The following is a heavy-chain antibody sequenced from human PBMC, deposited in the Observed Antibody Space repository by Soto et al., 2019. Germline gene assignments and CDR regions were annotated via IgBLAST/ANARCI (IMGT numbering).Heavy chain of an antibody. CDR1: GGSISSGGYY. Sequence: QVQLQESGPGLVKPSQTLSLTCTVSGGSISSGGYYWSWIRQHPGKGLEWIGYIYYSGSTYYNPSLKSRVTISVDTSKNQFSPKLSSVTAADTAVYYCARDGSGSSLFDPWGQGTLVTVSA. V-gene: IGHV4-31*03. J-gene: IGHJ5*02. CDR2: IYYSGST. CDR3: ARDGSGSSLFDP. D-gene: IGHD3-10*01.